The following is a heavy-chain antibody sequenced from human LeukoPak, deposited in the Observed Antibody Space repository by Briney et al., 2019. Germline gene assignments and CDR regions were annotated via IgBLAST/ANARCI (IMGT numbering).Heavy chain of an antibody. CDR3: ARRSYDSSKIDY. CDR1: GGSFSGYY. CDR2: INHSGST. D-gene: IGHD3-22*01. V-gene: IGHV4-34*01. Sequence: SETLSLTCAVYGGSFSGYYWSWIRQPPGKGPEWIGEINHSGSTNYNPSLKSRVTISVDTSKNQFSLKLSSVTAADTAVYYCARRSYDSSKIDYWGQGTLVTVSS. J-gene: IGHJ4*02.